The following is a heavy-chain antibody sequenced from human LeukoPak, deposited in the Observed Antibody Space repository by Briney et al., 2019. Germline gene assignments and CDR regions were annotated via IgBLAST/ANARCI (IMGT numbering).Heavy chain of an antibody. J-gene: IGHJ5*02. V-gene: IGHV1-2*02. CDR3: ARDGWGDYDRLGWFDS. CDR2: VNPNSGAT. D-gene: IGHD4-17*01. Sequence: ASVKVSCKASGYTFTGHYVHWVRQAPGQGLEWMGWVNPNSGATRYSQKFQGRVTMTRDTSISIAYMDLTSLRSDDTAVYYCARDGWGDYDRLGWFDSWDQGTLVTVSS. CDR1: GYTFTGHY.